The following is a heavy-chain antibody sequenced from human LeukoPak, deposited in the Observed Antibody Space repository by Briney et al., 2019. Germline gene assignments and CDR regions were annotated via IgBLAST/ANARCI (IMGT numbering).Heavy chain of an antibody. Sequence: SETLSLTCTVSGGSISSYYWSWIRQPPGKGLEWIRYIYYSGSTNYNPSLQSRVIISVDTSKNQCSLKLSSVTAADTAVYYCARGATVTLFDYWGQGTLVPVSS. CDR1: GGSISSYY. V-gene: IGHV4-59*01. J-gene: IGHJ4*02. CDR3: ARGATVTLFDY. D-gene: IGHD4-17*01. CDR2: IYYSGST.